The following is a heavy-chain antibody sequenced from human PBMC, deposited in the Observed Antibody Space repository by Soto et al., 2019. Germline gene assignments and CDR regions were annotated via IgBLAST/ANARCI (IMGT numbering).Heavy chain of an antibody. D-gene: IGHD6-13*01. CDR2: VYWNDDK. CDR3: AHKATADYYFDY. Sequence: SGPTLVNPTQTLTLTCTFSGFSLSTSGVGVGWIRQPPGKALDWLALVYWNDDKRYSPSLKSRLTITKDTSKNQVVLTMTNMDPVDTATYYCAHKATADYYFDYWGQGTLVTVSS. J-gene: IGHJ4*02. V-gene: IGHV2-5*01. CDR1: GFSLSTSGVG.